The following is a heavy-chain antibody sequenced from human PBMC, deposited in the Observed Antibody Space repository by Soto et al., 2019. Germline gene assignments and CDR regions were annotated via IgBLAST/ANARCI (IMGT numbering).Heavy chain of an antibody. D-gene: IGHD3-9*01. CDR1: CYTISPYG. V-gene: IGHV1-18*04. J-gene: IGHJ6*02. CDR2: ISPYNSES. CDR3: ERYLGVRHFNAMDV. Sequence: QVQLVQSGGEVKKPGASVKISCKASCYTISPYGLTWVLQAPGQGLEWMGRISPYNSESNYARKVQGRVTISSDTWTSAYMELRSLKSIDAAVYYCERYLGVRHFNAMDVWGQGPSVTVSS.